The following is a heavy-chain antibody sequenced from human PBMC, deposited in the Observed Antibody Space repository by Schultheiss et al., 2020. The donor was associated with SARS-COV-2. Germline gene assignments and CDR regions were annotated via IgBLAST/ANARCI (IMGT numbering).Heavy chain of an antibody. V-gene: IGHV3-11*01. CDR3: ARDFGYNHYFDY. CDR1: GFTFSDYY. CDR2: ISSSGSTI. D-gene: IGHD5-24*01. J-gene: IGHJ4*02. Sequence: GGSLRLSCVASGFTFSDYYMSWIRHAPGKGLEWVSYISSSGSTIYYADSVKGRFTISRDNAKNSLYLQMNSLRAEDTAVYYCARDFGYNHYFDYWGQGTLVTVSS.